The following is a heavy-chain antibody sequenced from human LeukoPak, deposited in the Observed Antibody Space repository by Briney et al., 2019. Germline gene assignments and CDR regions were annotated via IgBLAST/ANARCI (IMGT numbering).Heavy chain of an antibody. J-gene: IGHJ4*02. CDR3: ARGHYDTGGYYSGFFDY. V-gene: IGHV4-4*02. CDR2: MSHSGNT. CDR1: GDSISSSHW. Sequence: SGTLSLTCVVSGDSISSSHWWTWVRQPPGKGLEWIGEMSHSGNTNYNPSLQSRVTTLVDKSKNQFSLRLTSMTVADTAVYYCARGHYDTGGYYSGFFDYWGQGTLVTVSP. D-gene: IGHD3-22*01.